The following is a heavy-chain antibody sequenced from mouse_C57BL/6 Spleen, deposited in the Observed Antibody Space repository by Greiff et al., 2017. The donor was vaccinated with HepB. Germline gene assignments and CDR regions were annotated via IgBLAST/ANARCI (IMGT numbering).Heavy chain of an antibody. Sequence: QVQLQQPGAELVRPGSSVKLSCKASGYTFTSYWMHWVKQRPIQGLEWIGNIDPSDSETHYNQKFKDKATLTVDKSSSTAYMELSSLTSEDSAVYYCAKEGDRGSSYSRYFDVWGTGTTVTVSS. J-gene: IGHJ1*03. CDR2: IDPSDSET. D-gene: IGHD1-1*01. CDR3: AKEGDRGSSYSRYFDV. V-gene: IGHV1-52*01. CDR1: GYTFTSYW.